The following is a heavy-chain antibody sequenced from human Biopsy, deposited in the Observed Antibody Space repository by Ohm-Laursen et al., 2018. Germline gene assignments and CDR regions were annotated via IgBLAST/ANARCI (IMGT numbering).Heavy chain of an antibody. J-gene: IGHJ4*02. D-gene: IGHD6-25*01. CDR2: ISDSGGST. V-gene: IGHV3-23*01. Sequence: GSLRLSCAASGFTFTNYAMTWVRQAPGKGLEWVSAISDSGGSTYYADSVKGRFTISRDESKNTLYLQMNRLRAEDTAVYHCARATYSSGHKIDSWGQGTLVTVSS. CDR1: GFTFTNYA. CDR3: ARATYSSGHKIDS.